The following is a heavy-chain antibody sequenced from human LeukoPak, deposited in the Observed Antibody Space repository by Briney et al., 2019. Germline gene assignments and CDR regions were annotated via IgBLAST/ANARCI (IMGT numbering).Heavy chain of an antibody. D-gene: IGHD3-10*01. V-gene: IGHV1-69*04. Sequence: SVKVSCKASGGTFSSYAISWVRQAPGQGLEWMGRIIPILGIANYAQKFQGRVTITADKSTSTAYMGLSSLRSEDTAVYYCARDLSNFNDGSGSYYYHWGQGTLVTVSS. J-gene: IGHJ5*02. CDR3: ARDLSNFNDGSGSYYYH. CDR1: GGTFSSYA. CDR2: IIPILGIA.